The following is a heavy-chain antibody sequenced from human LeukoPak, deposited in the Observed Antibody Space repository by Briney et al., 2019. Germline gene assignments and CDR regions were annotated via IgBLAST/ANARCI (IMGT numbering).Heavy chain of an antibody. CDR1: GGFISSSSYY. V-gene: IGHV4-39*01. CDR3: ARLNYGSGSYYPGSFDY. Sequence: PSEPLSLTCTVSGGFISSSSYYWGWIRQPPGKGLEWIGRIYYSGSTYYNPYLKSRVTISVDTSKHQFALKLSSVTAADTAVYYCARLNYGSGSYYPGSFDYWGQGTLVTVSS. CDR2: IYYSGST. J-gene: IGHJ4*02. D-gene: IGHD3-10*01.